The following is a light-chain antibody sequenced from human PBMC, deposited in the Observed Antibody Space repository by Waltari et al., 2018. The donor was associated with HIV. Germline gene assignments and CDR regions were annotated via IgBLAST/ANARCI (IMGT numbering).Light chain of an antibody. CDR3: NSRDSSGHHLV. Sequence: SSELTQDPAVSVALGQTVRITCQGASLRSYYASWYPQKPGQAPLLVVYGDNKSPSGIPDRFSGSSSGNTASLTITGAQAEDEADYYCNSRDSSGHHLVFAAATTVTVL. J-gene: IGLJ1*01. CDR1: SLRSYY. V-gene: IGLV3-19*01. CDR2: GDN.